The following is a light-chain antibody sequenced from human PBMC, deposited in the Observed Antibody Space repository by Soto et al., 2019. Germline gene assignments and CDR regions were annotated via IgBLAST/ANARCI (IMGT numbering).Light chain of an antibody. CDR2: AAS. Sequence: DIPLTHSPSFLSASVGARVIITCRASQGISSYLAWYQQKPGKAPKVLMYAASILQSGVPSRFSGSGSGTEFTLTISSLQPEDLATYYCQQLSTYPRTFGQGTKVEIK. CDR1: QGISSY. V-gene: IGKV1-9*01. CDR3: QQLSTYPRT. J-gene: IGKJ1*01.